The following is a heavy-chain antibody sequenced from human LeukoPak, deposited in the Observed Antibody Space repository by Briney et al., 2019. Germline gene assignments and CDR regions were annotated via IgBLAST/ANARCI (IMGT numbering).Heavy chain of an antibody. D-gene: IGHD2-15*01. V-gene: IGHV1-69*13. Sequence: ASVEVSCKASGGTFSSYAISWVRQAPGQGLEWMGGVIPIFGTANYAQKFQGRVTITADESTSTAYMELSSPRSEDTAVYYCARGARGGWLDYWGQGTLVTVSS. CDR3: ARGARGGWLDY. CDR2: VIPIFGTA. CDR1: GGTFSSYA. J-gene: IGHJ4*02.